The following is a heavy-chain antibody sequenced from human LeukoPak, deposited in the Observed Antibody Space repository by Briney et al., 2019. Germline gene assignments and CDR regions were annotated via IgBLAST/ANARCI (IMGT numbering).Heavy chain of an antibody. V-gene: IGHV3-23*01. CDR1: GFRFSSYA. Sequence: GGSLRLSCGASGFRFSSYAMNWVRQAPGKGLEWVSGITAGSTGTYYADSVKGRFTISRDSSKNTLYLQMHSLRDEDTAVYYCETGQWLSAYPLGGAFDIWGQGTMVTVSS. CDR3: ETGQWLSAYPLGGAFDI. J-gene: IGHJ3*02. D-gene: IGHD3-22*01. CDR2: ITAGSTGT.